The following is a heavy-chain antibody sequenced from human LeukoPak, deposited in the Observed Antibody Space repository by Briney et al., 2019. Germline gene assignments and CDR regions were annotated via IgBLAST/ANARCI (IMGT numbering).Heavy chain of an antibody. CDR2: IYPGDSDT. CDR3: VWSTSFPRGFDY. Sequence: PGESLQISCKGSGYSFTSYWIGWVGQLPAKGLEWMGFIYPGDSDTRHSPSFQGQVTISADKSISTAYLQWSSLKASDTAMYYCVWSTSFPRGFDYWGQGTLVTVSS. V-gene: IGHV5-51*01. J-gene: IGHJ4*02. CDR1: GYSFTSYW. D-gene: IGHD2-2*01.